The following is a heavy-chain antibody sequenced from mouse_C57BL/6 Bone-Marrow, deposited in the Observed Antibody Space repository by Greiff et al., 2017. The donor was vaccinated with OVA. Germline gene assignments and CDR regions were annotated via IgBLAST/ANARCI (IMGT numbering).Heavy chain of an antibody. CDR1: GYTFTSYW. J-gene: IGHJ2*01. V-gene: IGHV1-55*01. CDR2: IYPGSGST. D-gene: IGHD1-1*01. Sequence: QVHVKQPGAELVKPGASVKMSCKASGYTFTSYWITWVKQRPGQGLEWIGDIYPGSGSTNYNEKFKSKATLTVDTSSSTAYMQLSSLTSEDSAVYYCASTYGSSGYYFDYWGQGTTLTVSS. CDR3: ASTYGSSGYYFDY.